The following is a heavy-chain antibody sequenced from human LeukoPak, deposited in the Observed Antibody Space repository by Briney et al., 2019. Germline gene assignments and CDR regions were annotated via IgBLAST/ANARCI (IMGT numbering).Heavy chain of an antibody. Sequence: GQSLTLSCAPSGFTFSNYYMNWVRQAAGNVLEWVSSIGSRSSYIYYADSVKGRSTIFRDNAKKSLYLQMDSLRAEDPALYYCARDSWLEMATISSFDYWGQGSMVTVSS. J-gene: IGHJ4*02. V-gene: IGHV3-21*01. CDR2: IGSRSSYI. CDR3: ARDSWLEMATISSFDY. CDR1: GFTFSNYY. D-gene: IGHD5-24*01.